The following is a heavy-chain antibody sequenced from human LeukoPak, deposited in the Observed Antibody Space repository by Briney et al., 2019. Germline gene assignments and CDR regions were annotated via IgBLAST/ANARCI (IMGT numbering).Heavy chain of an antibody. V-gene: IGHV3-23*01. CDR3: ARAPYPSCNDASCYPLDY. CDR2: ITDNGINT. Sequence: GGSLRLSCAASGFTFSHYAMTWVRQGPGERLEWVSSITDNGINTYYIDSVKGRFTMSRDNSKDTLYLQMTSLRADDSALYYCARAPYPSCNDASCYPLDYWGQGTLVTVSS. D-gene: IGHD2-15*01. J-gene: IGHJ4*02. CDR1: GFTFSHYA.